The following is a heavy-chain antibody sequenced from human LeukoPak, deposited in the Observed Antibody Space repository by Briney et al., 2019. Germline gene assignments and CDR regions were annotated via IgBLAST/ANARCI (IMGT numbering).Heavy chain of an antibody. J-gene: IGHJ6*03. D-gene: IGHD2-8*01. Sequence: GGSLRLSCAASGFTFSSYAMSWVRQAPGKGLEWVSVIYSGGSTYYADSVKGRVTVSRDNSKNTLYLQMNSLRAEDTAVYYCARIPGAYCTNGPCYGDYYYYYMDVWGKGTTVTVSS. V-gene: IGHV3-53*01. CDR3: ARIPGAYCTNGPCYGDYYYYYMDV. CDR2: IYSGGST. CDR1: GFTFSSYA.